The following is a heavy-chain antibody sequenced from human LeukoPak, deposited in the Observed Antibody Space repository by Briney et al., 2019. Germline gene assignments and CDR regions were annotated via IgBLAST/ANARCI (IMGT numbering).Heavy chain of an antibody. CDR3: ARVSWFPGTSYYYMDV. V-gene: IGHV4-61*01. Sequence: SETLSLTCTVSGYSISSSYYWSWIRQPPGKGLEWIGYIHYSGTTNYNPSLKSRVTISVDTSKNQFSLKLSSVTAADTAVYYCARVSWFPGTSYYYMDVWGKGTTVTVSS. J-gene: IGHJ6*03. D-gene: IGHD1-1*01. CDR1: GYSISSSYY. CDR2: IHYSGTT.